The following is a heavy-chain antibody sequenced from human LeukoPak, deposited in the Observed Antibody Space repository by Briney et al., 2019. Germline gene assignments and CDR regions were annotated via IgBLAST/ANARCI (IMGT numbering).Heavy chain of an antibody. CDR3: ARDKAPDYYDSSGYLDY. D-gene: IGHD3-22*01. J-gene: IGHJ4*02. CDR1: GGTFSSYA. Sequence: GASVKVSCKASGGTFSSYAISWVRQAPGQGLEWMGGIIPIFGTANYAQKFQGRVTITADESTSTAYMELSSLRSEDTAVYYCARDKAPDYYDSSGYLDYWGQGTLVTVSS. CDR2: IIPIFGTA. V-gene: IGHV1-69*13.